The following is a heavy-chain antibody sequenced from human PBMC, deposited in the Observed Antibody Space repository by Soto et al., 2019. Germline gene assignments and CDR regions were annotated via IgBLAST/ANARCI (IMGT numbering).Heavy chain of an antibody. V-gene: IGHV4-39*01. CDR3: ARHRGYYDILTGYYTELNFDY. J-gene: IGHJ4*02. Sequence: SETLSLTCTVSGRSISSSSYYWGWIRQPPGKGLVWIGSIYYSGTTYYNPSLKSRVTISVDTSKNQFSLKLSSVTAADTAVYYCARHRGYYDILTGYYTELNFDYWGQGTLVTVSS. CDR1: GRSISSSSYY. D-gene: IGHD3-9*01. CDR2: IYYSGTT.